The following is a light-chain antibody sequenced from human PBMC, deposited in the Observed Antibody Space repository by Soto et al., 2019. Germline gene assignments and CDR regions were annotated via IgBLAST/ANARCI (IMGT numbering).Light chain of an antibody. Sequence: QSVLTQPPSVSGAPGQRVTISCTGSSSNIGAGFDVHWYQQLPRTAPKLLIYRNSNPPSGVPDRFSGSKSGTTASLAITGLQAEDEADYDCQSYDTTLSGSHVVFGGGTKLTVL. J-gene: IGLJ2*01. V-gene: IGLV1-40*01. CDR2: RNS. CDR1: SSNIGAGFD. CDR3: QSYDTTLSGSHVV.